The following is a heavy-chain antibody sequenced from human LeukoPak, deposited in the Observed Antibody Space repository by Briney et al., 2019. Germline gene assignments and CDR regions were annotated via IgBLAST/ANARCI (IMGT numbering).Heavy chain of an antibody. CDR3: ARERAGEDTFDI. V-gene: IGHV3-48*03. CDR1: GFTFSSYE. Sequence: GGSLRLSCAASGFTFSSYEMNWVRQAPGKGLGWVSFISSSGNTIYYADSVKGRFIISRDNAKNSLYLQMNSLRTEDTAVYYCARERAGEDTFDIWGQGTMVTVSS. CDR2: ISSSGNTI. D-gene: IGHD7-27*01. J-gene: IGHJ3*02.